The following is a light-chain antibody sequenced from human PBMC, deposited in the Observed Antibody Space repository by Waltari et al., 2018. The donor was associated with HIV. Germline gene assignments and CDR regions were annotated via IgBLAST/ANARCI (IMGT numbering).Light chain of an antibody. Sequence: QLVLTQSPSAPAFLGASVKLTCTLNGGLSSYAIAWHQLQPEKGPRYLMKLKSDGSHNREDEIPDRFSASNSGADHHLTISSLQSEDEGYYYCQTWDTGPVFGGGTKLTVL. CDR3: QTWDTGPV. V-gene: IGLV4-69*01. CDR1: GGLSSYA. J-gene: IGLJ3*02. CDR2: LKSDGSH.